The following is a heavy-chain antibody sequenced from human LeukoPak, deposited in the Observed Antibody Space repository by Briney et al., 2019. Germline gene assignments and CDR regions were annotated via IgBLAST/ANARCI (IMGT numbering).Heavy chain of an antibody. J-gene: IGHJ5*02. CDR2: ISGSGGST. Sequence: QPGVSLRLSCAASGFTFSSYAMSWVRQAPGKGLEWVSAISGSGGSTYYADSVKGRFTISRDNSKNTLYLQMNSLRAEDTAVYYCAKDLLYSYGLNWLDPWGQGTLVTVSS. V-gene: IGHV3-23*01. CDR1: GFTFSSYA. CDR3: AKDLLYSYGLNWLDP. D-gene: IGHD5-18*01.